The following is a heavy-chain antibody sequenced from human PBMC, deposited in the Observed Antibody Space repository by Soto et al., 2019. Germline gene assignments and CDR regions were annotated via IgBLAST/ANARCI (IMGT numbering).Heavy chain of an antibody. CDR2: ISYDGSNK. D-gene: IGHD5-18*01. CDR1: GFTLSSYA. V-gene: IGHV3-30-3*01. Sequence: GGSLRLSCAVSGFTLSSYAMNWVRQAPGKGLEWVAVISYDGSNKYYADSVKGRFTISRDNSKNTLYLQMNSLRAEDTAVYYCARENVDTAFDYWGQGTLVTVSS. CDR3: ARENVDTAFDY. J-gene: IGHJ4*02.